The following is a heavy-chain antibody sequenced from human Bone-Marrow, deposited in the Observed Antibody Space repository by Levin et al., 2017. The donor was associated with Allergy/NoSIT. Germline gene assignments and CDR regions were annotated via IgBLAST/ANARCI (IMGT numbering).Heavy chain of an antibody. CDR2: ISAYNGHT. Sequence: ASVKVSCKTSGHTFTNYGFTWVRQAPGQGLEWMGWISAYNGHTKYAHKFQGRVTLTTDTSTSTAYMEVRSLKPDDTAVYYCARDTACGTPRGCAVAGKGSLDYWGQGTLVTVSS. V-gene: IGHV1-18*01. CDR3: ARDTACGTPRGCAVAGKGSLDY. CDR1: GHTFTNYG. D-gene: IGHD6-13*01. J-gene: IGHJ4*02.